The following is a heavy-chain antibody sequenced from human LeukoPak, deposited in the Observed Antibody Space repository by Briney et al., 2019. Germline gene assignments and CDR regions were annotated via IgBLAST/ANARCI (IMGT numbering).Heavy chain of an antibody. CDR1: GGSISSSSYY. Sequence: PSETLSLTCAVSGGSISSSSYYWGWIRQPPGKGLEWIGNSVYTRTTYYNPSLKSRVTISVDTSRNQFSLKLSSVTAADTAVYYCARSAYGSTSHDYYMDVWGKGTTVTVSS. CDR2: SVYTRTT. CDR3: ARSAYGSTSHDYYMDV. D-gene: IGHD6-13*01. V-gene: IGHV4-39*01. J-gene: IGHJ6*03.